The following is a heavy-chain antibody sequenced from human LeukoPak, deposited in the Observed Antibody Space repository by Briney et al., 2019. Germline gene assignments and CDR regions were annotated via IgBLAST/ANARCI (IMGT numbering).Heavy chain of an antibody. CDR2: ISYDGSNK. CDR3: ARDPCSGGSCYRNFDY. J-gene: IGHJ4*02. D-gene: IGHD2-15*01. Sequence: GRSLRLSCAASGFTFSSYAMHWVRQAPGKGLEWVAVISYDGSNKYYADSVKGRFTISRDNPKNTLYLQMNSLRAEDTAVYYCARDPCSGGSCYRNFDYWGQGTLVTVSS. V-gene: IGHV3-30-3*01. CDR1: GFTFSSYA.